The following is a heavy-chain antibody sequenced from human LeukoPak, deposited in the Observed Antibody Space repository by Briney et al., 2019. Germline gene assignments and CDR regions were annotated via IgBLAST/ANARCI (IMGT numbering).Heavy chain of an antibody. D-gene: IGHD2-2*02. CDR2: TNPADGVT. J-gene: IGHJ4*01. CDR3: AKGYRFFDF. V-gene: IGHV3-23*01. CDR1: GFTFTTYA. Sequence: GGSLRLSRAASGFTFTTYAMSWVRQAPGKGLEWVSATNPADGVTYYADSVKGRFTISRDNTKNSLYLQMNSLRVEDTAVYYCAKGYRFFDFWGHGALVTVSS.